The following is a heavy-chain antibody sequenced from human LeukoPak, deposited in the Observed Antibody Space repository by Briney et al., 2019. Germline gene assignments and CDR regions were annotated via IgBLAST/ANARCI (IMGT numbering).Heavy chain of an antibody. D-gene: IGHD3-3*01. CDR1: GFTFSSYA. CDR2: ISGSGGST. V-gene: IGHV3-23*01. Sequence: PGGSLRLSCAASGFTFSSYAMSWVRQAPGKGLEWVSAISGSGGSTYYADSVKGRFTISRDNSKNTLYLQMNSLRAEDTAVYYCAKGSLRFLEWLSHYYYYGMDVWGQGTTVTVSS. J-gene: IGHJ6*02. CDR3: AKGSLRFLEWLSHYYYYGMDV.